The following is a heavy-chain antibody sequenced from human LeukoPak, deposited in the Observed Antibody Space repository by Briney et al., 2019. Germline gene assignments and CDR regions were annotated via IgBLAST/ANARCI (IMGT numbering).Heavy chain of an antibody. V-gene: IGHV4-34*01. CDR3: ARCPLAAAGMGFDY. J-gene: IGHJ4*02. D-gene: IGHD6-13*01. Sequence: SETLSLTCAVYGGSFSGYYWSWIRQPPGKGLEWIGSIYYSGSTYYNPSLKSRVTISVDTSKNQFSLKLSSVTAADTAVYYCARCPLAAAGMGFDYWGQGTLVTVSS. CDR1: GGSFSGYY. CDR2: IYYSGST.